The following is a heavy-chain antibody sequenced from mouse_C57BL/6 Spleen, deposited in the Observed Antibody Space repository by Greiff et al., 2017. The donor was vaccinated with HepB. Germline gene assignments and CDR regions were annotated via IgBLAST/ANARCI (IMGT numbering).Heavy chain of an antibody. CDR1: GYSITSGYY. CDR3: ARDSGSYYDYDSAMDY. CDR2: ISYDGSN. V-gene: IGHV3-6*01. Sequence: ESGPGLVKPSQSLSLTCSVTGYSITSGYYWNWIRQFPGNKLEWMGYISYDGSNNYNPSLKNRISITRDTSKNQFFLKLNSVTTEDTATYYCARDSGSYYDYDSAMDYWGQGTSVTVSS. D-gene: IGHD2-4*01. J-gene: IGHJ4*01.